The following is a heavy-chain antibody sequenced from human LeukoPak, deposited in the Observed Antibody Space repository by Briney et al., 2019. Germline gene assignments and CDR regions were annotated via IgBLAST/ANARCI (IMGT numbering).Heavy chain of an antibody. CDR2: IYTSGST. J-gene: IGHJ6*03. CDR1: GGSISSYY. Sequence: SETLSLTCTVSGGSISSYYWSWIRQPAGKGLEWIGRIYTSGSTNYNPSLKSRVTMSVDTSKNQFSLKLSSVTAADTAVYYSARVRNGRVSYYYYYYMDVWGKGTTVTVSS. V-gene: IGHV4-4*07. D-gene: IGHD6-6*01. CDR3: ARVRNGRVSYYYYYYMDV.